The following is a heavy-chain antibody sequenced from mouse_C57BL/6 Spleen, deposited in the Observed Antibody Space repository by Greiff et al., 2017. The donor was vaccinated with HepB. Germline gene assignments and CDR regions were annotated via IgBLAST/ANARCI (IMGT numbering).Heavy chain of an antibody. CDR2: IDPSDSET. CDR1: GYTFTSYW. J-gene: IGHJ2*01. D-gene: IGHD1-1*01. V-gene: IGHV1-52*01. Sequence: VKLQQPGAELVRPGSSVKLSCKASGYTFTSYWMHWVKQRPIQGLEWIGNIDPSDSETHYNQKFKDKATLTVDKSSSTAYMQLSSLTSEDSAVYYGARYYGSLDYWGQGTTLTVSS. CDR3: ARYYGSLDY.